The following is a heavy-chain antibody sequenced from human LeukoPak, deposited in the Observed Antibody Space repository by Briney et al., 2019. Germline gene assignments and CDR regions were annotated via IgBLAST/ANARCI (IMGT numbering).Heavy chain of an antibody. V-gene: IGHV3-74*01. Sequence: PGGSLRLSCEVSGFTFSSYWMHWVRQAPGKGLVWVSRIDRDGSRINYADSVKGRFTISRDNGKNTLFLQRNSLRAEDAAVYYCVRGNDYGGPHYWGQGTLVTVSS. CDR1: GFTFSSYW. CDR3: VRGNDYGGPHY. CDR2: IDRDGSRI. D-gene: IGHD4-23*01. J-gene: IGHJ4*02.